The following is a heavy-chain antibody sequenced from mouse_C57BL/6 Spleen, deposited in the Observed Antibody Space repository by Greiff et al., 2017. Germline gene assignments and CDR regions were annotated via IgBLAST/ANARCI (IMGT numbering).Heavy chain of an antibody. J-gene: IGHJ4*01. Sequence: QVQLKESGAELVKPGASVKISCKASGYAFSSYWMNWVKQRPGKGLEWIGQIYPGDGDTNYNGKFKGKATLTADKSSSTAYMQLSSLTSEDSAVYFCARGWLRRRDYAMDYWGQGTSVTVSS. V-gene: IGHV1-80*01. CDR2: IYPGDGDT. D-gene: IGHD2-2*01. CDR1: GYAFSSYW. CDR3: ARGWLRRRDYAMDY.